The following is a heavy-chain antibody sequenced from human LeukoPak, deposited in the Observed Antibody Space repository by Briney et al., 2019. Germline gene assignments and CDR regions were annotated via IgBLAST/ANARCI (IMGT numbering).Heavy chain of an antibody. CDR1: GGSVSSYY. D-gene: IGHD3-22*01. CDR3: ARDRSGYYPSYYYYYGMDV. CDR2: VYYSGTT. V-gene: IGHV4-59*02. J-gene: IGHJ6*02. Sequence: KSSETLSLTCTVSGGSVSSYYWTWIRQPPGKELEWIGYVYYSGTTNYNPSLKSRVTISVDTSQNQFSLKLSSVTAADTAVYYCARDRSGYYPSYYYYYGMDVWGQGTTVTVSS.